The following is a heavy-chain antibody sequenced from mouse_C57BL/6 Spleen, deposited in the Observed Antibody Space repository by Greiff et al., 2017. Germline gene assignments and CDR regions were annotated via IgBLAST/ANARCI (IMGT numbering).Heavy chain of an antibody. Sequence: EVMLVESGGGLVQPGGSLKLSCAASGFTFSDYYMYWVRQTPEKRLEWVAYISNGGGSTYYPDTVKGRFTISRDNAKNTLYLQMSRLKSEDTAMYYCARRDYGYDYFDYWGQGTTRTVSS. J-gene: IGHJ2*01. CDR2: ISNGGGST. CDR1: GFTFSDYY. D-gene: IGHD2-2*01. V-gene: IGHV5-12*01. CDR3: ARRDYGYDYFDY.